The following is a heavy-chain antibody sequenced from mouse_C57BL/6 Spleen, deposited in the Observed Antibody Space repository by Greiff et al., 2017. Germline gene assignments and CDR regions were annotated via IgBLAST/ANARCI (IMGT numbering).Heavy chain of an antibody. D-gene: IGHD1-1*01. V-gene: IGHV1-69*01. CDR2: IDPSDSYT. CDR3: ARSRYGSSYKNFDY. CDR1: VYTFTSYW. J-gene: IGHJ2*01. Sequence: QVQLQQSGAELVMPGASVKLSCKASVYTFTSYWMHWVKQRPGQGLEWIGEIDPSDSYTNYNQKFKGKSTLTVDKSSSTAYMQLSSLTSEDSAVYYCARSRYGSSYKNFDYWGQGTTLTVSS.